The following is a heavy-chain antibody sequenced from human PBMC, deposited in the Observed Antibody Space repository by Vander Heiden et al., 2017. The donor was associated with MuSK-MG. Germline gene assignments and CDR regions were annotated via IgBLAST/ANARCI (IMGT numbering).Heavy chain of an antibody. Sequence: EAQLLESGGGLVQPGGSLRLSWAASGFTFSSHAMSWVRQAPGKRLEWVSAISGSGSSTYYADSVKGQFTISRDNSKNTLYLQMNSLRAEDTAVYYCAKDREYQLLYYFDYWGQGTLVTVSS. CDR2: ISGSGSST. D-gene: IGHD2-2*01. CDR3: AKDREYQLLYYFDY. V-gene: IGHV3-23*01. CDR1: GFTFSSHA. J-gene: IGHJ4*02.